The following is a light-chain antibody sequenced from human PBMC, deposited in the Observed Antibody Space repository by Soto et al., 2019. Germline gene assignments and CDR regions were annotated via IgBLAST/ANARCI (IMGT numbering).Light chain of an antibody. CDR1: SSDVGGYNY. CDR3: SSYTSSSTLD. CDR2: EVS. J-gene: IGLJ1*01. Sequence: QSALTQPASASGSPGQSITISCTGTSSDVGGYNYVSWYQQHPGKAPKLMIYEVSNRPSGVSNRFSGSKSGNTASLTISGLQAEDEADYYCSSYTSSSTLDFGTGTKLTVL. V-gene: IGLV2-14*01.